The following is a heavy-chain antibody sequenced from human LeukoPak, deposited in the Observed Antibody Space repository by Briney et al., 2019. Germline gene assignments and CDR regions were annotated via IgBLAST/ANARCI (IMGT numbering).Heavy chain of an antibody. CDR3: ARDGYSSGWYQQTFDY. CDR2: INPSGGST. V-gene: IGHV1-46*01. CDR1: GYTFTSYY. J-gene: IGHJ4*02. Sequence: EASVKVSCKASGYTFTSYYMHWVRQAPGQGLEWMGIINPSGGSTSYAQKFQGRVTMTRDMSTSTVYMELGSLRSEDTAVYYCARDGYSSGWYQQTFDYWGQGTLVTVSS. D-gene: IGHD6-19*01.